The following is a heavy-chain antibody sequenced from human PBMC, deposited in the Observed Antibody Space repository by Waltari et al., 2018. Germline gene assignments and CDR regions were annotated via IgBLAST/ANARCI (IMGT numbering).Heavy chain of an antibody. CDR3: AREGGYCSGGSCQGSDAFDI. D-gene: IGHD2-15*01. V-gene: IGHV4-59*01. J-gene: IGHJ3*02. CDR2: IYYRGST. CDR1: GGSISSYY. Sequence: QVQLQESGPGLVKPSETLSLTCTVSGGSISSYYWSWIRQPPGKGLEWIGYIYYRGSTNYNPSLKSRVTRSVDTSKNQFSRTRSSVTAADTAVYYWAREGGYCSGGSCQGSDAFDIWGQGTMVTVSS.